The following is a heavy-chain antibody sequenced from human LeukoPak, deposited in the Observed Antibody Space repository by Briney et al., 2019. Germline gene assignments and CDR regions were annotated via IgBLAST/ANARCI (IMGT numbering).Heavy chain of an antibody. V-gene: IGHV3-7*03. CDR2: IKQDGSEK. CDR3: AGTYYYDKGAFDI. CDR1: GFTFSSYW. Sequence: GGSLRLSCAASGFTFSSYWMSWVRQAPGKGLEWVANIKQDGSEKYYVDSVKGRFTISRDNAKNTLYLQMNSLRAEDTAVYYCAGTYYYDKGAFDIWGQGTMVTVSS. D-gene: IGHD3-22*01. J-gene: IGHJ3*02.